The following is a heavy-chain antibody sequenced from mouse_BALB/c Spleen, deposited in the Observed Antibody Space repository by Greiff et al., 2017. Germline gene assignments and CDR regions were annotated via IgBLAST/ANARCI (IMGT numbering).Heavy chain of an antibody. V-gene: IGHV7-3*02. D-gene: IGHD2-4*01. CDR2: IRNKANGYTT. CDR3: ARETYYDYGGYYAMDY. J-gene: IGHJ4*01. Sequence: EVMLVESGGGLVQPGGSLRLSCATSGFTFTDYYMSWVRQPPGKALEWLGFIRNKANGYTTEYSASVKGRFTISRDNSQSILYLQMNTLRAEDSATYYCARETYYDYGGYYAMDYWGQGTSVTVSS. CDR1: GFTFTDYY.